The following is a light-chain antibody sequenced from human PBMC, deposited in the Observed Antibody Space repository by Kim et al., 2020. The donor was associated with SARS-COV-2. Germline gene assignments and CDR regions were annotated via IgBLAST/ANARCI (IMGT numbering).Light chain of an antibody. CDR3: GTWDNTLSVVV. V-gene: IGLV1-51*01. J-gene: IGLJ2*01. CDR1: ASNIGSNY. CDR2: DNN. Sequence: QSVLTQPPSVSAAPGQMVTISCSGSASNIGSNYVSWYQQLPQTAPKLLILDNNQRPSGIPARFSGSKSGTSATLDITGLQTGDEADYYCGTWDNTLSVVVFGGGTQLTVL.